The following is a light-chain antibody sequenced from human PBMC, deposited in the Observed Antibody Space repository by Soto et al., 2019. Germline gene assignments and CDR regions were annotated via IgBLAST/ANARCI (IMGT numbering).Light chain of an antibody. CDR2: EGS. CDR3: CSYAGSGNV. CDR1: SSDIGSYKF. J-gene: IGLJ1*01. Sequence: QSVLTQPASVSESPGQSITISCTGTSSDIGSYKFASWYQHHPGKAPKLMIYEGSKRPSGVSDRFSGSKSGNAASLTISGLQADDEADYYCCSYAGSGNVFGTGTKVTVL. V-gene: IGLV2-23*03.